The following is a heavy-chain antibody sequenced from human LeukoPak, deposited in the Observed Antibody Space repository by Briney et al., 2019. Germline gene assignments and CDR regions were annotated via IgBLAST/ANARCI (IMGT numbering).Heavy chain of an antibody. CDR3: ARAGGSYYFDAFDI. J-gene: IGHJ3*02. CDR2: MNPNSGNT. CDR1: GYTFTSYD. D-gene: IGHD1-26*01. Sequence: ASVKVSCKASGYTFTSYDINWVRQATGQGLEWMGWMNPNSGNTGYAQKFQGRVTITADKSTSTAYMELSSLRSEDTAVYYCARAGGSYYFDAFDIWGQGTMVTVSS. V-gene: IGHV1-8*01.